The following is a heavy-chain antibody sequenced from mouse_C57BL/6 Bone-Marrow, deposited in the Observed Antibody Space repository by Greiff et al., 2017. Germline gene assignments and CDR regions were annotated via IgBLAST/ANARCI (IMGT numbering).Heavy chain of an antibody. V-gene: IGHV14-2*01. D-gene: IGHD2-4*01. CDR1: GFNITDYY. Sequence: VQLQQSGPELVKPGASVKLSCTASGFNITDYYMHWVKQRTEQGLEWIGRIDPADGGTNYAPKFQGKDTITADTSSNTAYLQLSSLPSVATAVYYCALDDYGGGPWFAYWGQGTLVTVSA. J-gene: IGHJ3*01. CDR3: ALDDYGGGPWFAY. CDR2: IDPADGGT.